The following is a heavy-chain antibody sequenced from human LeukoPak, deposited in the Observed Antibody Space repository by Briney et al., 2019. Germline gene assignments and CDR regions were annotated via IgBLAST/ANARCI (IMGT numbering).Heavy chain of an antibody. CDR2: IKPNSGGT. CDR1: RYSFTGYY. J-gene: IGHJ3*02. D-gene: IGHD3-16*01. CDR3: ARDRLGGTSYDAFDI. V-gene: IGHV1-2*02. Sequence: GASVKVSCKASRYSFTGYYMHWVRQAPGQGLEWMGWIKPNSGGTDYPQKFQGRVTMTRDTSISTAYLELSRLRSDDTAVYCCARDRLGGTSYDAFDIWGQGTMVTVSS.